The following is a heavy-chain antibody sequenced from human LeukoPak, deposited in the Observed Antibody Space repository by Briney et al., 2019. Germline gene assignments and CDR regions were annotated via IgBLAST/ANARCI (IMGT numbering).Heavy chain of an antibody. CDR2: ISAYNGNT. Sequence: ASVKVSCKASGYTFTSYDISWVRQAPGQGLEWMGWISAYNGNTQYAQKLQGRVTMTTDTSTSTAYMELRSLRSDDTAVYYCARDRIIIVPTSIPTYYYYGLDVWGQGTTVTVSS. D-gene: IGHD2-2*02. CDR1: GYTFTSYD. CDR3: ARDRIIIVPTSIPTYYYYGLDV. J-gene: IGHJ6*02. V-gene: IGHV1-18*01.